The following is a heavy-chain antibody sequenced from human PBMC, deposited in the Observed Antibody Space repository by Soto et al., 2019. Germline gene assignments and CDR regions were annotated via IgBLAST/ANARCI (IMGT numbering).Heavy chain of an antibody. CDR3: ARLNRDYYYHGMDV. V-gene: IGHV4-4*02. CDR1: GDPISSSKW. CDR2: IDQNGIT. Sequence: SETLSLTCAVSGDPISSSKWWTWVRQTPGKGLEWIGKIDQNGITNYNPSLESRVTILKDNSKNQLSLKLTSVTAVDSAVYYCARLNRDYYYHGMDVWGQGATVTVSS. J-gene: IGHJ6*02.